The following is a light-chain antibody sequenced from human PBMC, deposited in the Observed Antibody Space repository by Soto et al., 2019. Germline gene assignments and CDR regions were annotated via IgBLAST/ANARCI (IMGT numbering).Light chain of an antibody. V-gene: IGKV3-20*01. CDR1: QSVSSSY. Sequence: EIVLTQSKGTLSLSPGERATLSCRASQSVSSSYLAWYQQKPGQAPRLLIYGASSRATGIPDRFSGSGSGTDFTLTISSLQPEDFATYYCQQANSFPLPFGGGTKVDIK. CDR2: GAS. CDR3: QQANSFPLP. J-gene: IGKJ4*01.